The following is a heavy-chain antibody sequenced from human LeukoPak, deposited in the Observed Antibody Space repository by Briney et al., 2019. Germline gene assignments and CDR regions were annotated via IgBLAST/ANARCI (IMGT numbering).Heavy chain of an antibody. Sequence: GGFLRLSCVASGFTFSRFAMHWVRQAPGKGPEWVSLISSDATNKYYADSVKGRFTIFRDNSRNPLYLQMNNLRAEDTAVYYCAKLGQIRHFDFVNWFDSWGQGTLVIVSS. D-gene: IGHD3-9*01. J-gene: IGHJ5*01. V-gene: IGHV3-30*18. CDR1: GFTFSRFA. CDR3: AKLGQIRHFDFVNWFDS. CDR2: ISSDATNK.